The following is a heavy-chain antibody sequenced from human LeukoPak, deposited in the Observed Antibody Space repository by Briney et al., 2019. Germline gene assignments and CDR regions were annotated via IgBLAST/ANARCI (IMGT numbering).Heavy chain of an antibody. V-gene: IGHV4-59*01. CDR3: ARYDTRDYYFDY. D-gene: IGHD3-22*01. Sequence: SSETLSLTCTVSGGSISSYYWSWIRQPPGKGLEWIGYIYYSGSTNYNPSLKSRVTISLDTSKNQFSLKLSSVTAADTAIYYCARYDTRDYYFDYWGQGALVTVSS. J-gene: IGHJ4*02. CDR1: GGSISSYY. CDR2: IYYSGST.